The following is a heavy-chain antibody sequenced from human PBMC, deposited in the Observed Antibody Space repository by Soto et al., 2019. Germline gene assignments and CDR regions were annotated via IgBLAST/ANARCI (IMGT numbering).Heavy chain of an antibody. D-gene: IGHD4-17*01. V-gene: IGHV4-39*01. J-gene: IGHJ5*02. CDR1: GGSISSSSYS. CDR3: ARQRSVVVTKWWFDP. Sequence: SQTLSLTCIVSGGSISSSSYSWAWIRQPPGKGLEWIGTMYYGVNTYYNPSLESRVTISVDTPKNQFSLKLSSVTAADTAVYYCARQRSVVVTKWWFDPCGEGTLVTXSS. CDR2: MYYGVNT.